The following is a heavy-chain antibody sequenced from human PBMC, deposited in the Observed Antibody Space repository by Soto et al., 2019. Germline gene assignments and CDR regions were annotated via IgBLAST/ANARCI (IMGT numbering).Heavy chain of an antibody. CDR2: TSGSGDTT. CDR3: AKMVHGGYVSYFDS. CDR1: GFTFTSYA. Sequence: PGGALRLSGEASGFTFTSYAMSWVRQAPGKGLEWVSATSGSGDTTYYADSVKGRFTISRDNSEKRLYLQMNSLRAEDTAVYYCAKMVHGGYVSYFDSWGQGTLVTVSS. D-gene: IGHD5-12*01. V-gene: IGHV3-23*01. J-gene: IGHJ4*02.